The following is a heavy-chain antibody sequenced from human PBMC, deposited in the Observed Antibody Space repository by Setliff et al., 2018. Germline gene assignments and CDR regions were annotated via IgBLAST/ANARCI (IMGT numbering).Heavy chain of an antibody. J-gene: IGHJ6*03. D-gene: IGHD3-22*01. CDR3: VREGVDSRSSTDYRYYMDV. CDR1: GATFSSYG. CDR2: TIPIFGTT. Sequence: ASVKVSCKASGATFSSYGISWVRQAPGQGLEWMAGTIPIFGTTEYAQKFQGRLTIITDKSTNTAFMQLSSLRSDDTAVYYCVREGVDSRSSTDYRYYMDVWGKGTTVTVSS. V-gene: IGHV1-69*05.